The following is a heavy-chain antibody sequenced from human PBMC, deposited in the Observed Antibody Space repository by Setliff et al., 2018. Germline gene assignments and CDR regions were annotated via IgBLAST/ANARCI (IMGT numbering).Heavy chain of an antibody. D-gene: IGHD3-10*01. CDR2: IIPIFGTA. CDR3: ARAIKEAHYYYGSGSIDYYGMDV. Sequence: SVKVSCKASGGTFSSYAISWVRQAPGQGLEWMGGIIPIFGTANYARKFQGRVTITTDESTSTAYMELSSLRSEDTAGYYCARAIKEAHYYYGSGSIDYYGMDVWGQGTTGTAP. J-gene: IGHJ6*02. CDR1: GGTFSSYA. V-gene: IGHV1-69*05.